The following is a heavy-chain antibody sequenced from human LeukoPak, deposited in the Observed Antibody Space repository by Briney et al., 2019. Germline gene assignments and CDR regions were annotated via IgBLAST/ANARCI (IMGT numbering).Heavy chain of an antibody. CDR3: ARVGPGGNWNYASGYGMDA. V-gene: IGHV1-18*01. J-gene: IGHJ6*02. Sequence: ASVKVSCKASGYTFTSYGISWVRQAPGQGLEWMGWISAYNGNTNYAQKLQGRVTMTTDTSTSTAYMELRSLRSDDTAVYYCARVGPGGNWNYASGYGMDAWGQGTTVTVSS. D-gene: IGHD1-7*01. CDR2: ISAYNGNT. CDR1: GYTFTSYG.